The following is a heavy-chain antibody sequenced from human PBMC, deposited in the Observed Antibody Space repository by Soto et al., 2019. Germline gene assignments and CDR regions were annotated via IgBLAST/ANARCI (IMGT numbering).Heavy chain of an antibody. CDR3: AIHRYSYGVYYFDY. J-gene: IGHJ4*02. D-gene: IGHD5-18*01. V-gene: IGHV4-59*08. CDR2: IYSSGST. Sequence: QVQLQESGPGLVKPSETLSLTCIVSGGSISNYYWSWIRQPPGKGLEWFGYIYSSGSTNYNPSLTSRVTLTVDTSKNQFALKLSSVTAADTAVYYCAIHRYSYGVYYFDYWGQGTLVTVSS. CDR1: GGSISNYY.